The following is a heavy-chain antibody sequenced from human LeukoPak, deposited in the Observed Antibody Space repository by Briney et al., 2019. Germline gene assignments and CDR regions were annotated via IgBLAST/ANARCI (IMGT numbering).Heavy chain of an antibody. Sequence: SGGSLRLSCAASGFTFDDYTMHWVRQAPGKGLEWVSLISWDGGSTYYADSVKGRFTISRDNSKNMLYLQMNSLRAEDTAVYYCARGGKSGYYYAYWGQGTLVTVSS. V-gene: IGHV3-43*01. CDR1: GFTFDDYT. J-gene: IGHJ4*02. CDR3: ARGGKSGYYYAY. D-gene: IGHD3-22*01. CDR2: ISWDGGST.